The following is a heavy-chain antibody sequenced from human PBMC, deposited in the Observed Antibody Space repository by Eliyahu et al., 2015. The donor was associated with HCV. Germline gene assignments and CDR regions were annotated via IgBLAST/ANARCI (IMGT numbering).Heavy chain of an antibody. J-gene: IGHJ4*02. CDR1: GFIFSNFA. CDR2: ISGSGTTT. CDR3: AKDSPSDSSYED. D-gene: IGHD5-12*01. Sequence: EVHLLESGGDXVQPGGSLXLSCAXSGFIFSNFAMSWVRQAPGKGLEWVXSISGSGTTTYYPDSMKGRITVSRDNPKNTLFLQMNSLGVGDTAMYYCAKDSPSDSSYEDWGQGTLVTVSS. V-gene: IGHV3-23*01.